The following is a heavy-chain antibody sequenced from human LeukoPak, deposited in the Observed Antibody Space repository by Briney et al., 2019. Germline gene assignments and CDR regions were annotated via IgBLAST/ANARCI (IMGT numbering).Heavy chain of an antibody. CDR2: ISSNGGNT. D-gene: IGHD5-18*01. J-gene: IGHJ4*02. V-gene: IGHV3-64D*09. CDR1: GLTFSSYA. CDR3: VKDGYNYGLYYFDY. Sequence: GGSLRLSCSASGLTFSSYAMHWVRQAPGRGLEYVSAISSNGGNTYYADSVKGRFTISRDNSKNTLYLQMSSLRAEDTAVYYCVKDGYNYGLYYFDYWGQGTLVTVSS.